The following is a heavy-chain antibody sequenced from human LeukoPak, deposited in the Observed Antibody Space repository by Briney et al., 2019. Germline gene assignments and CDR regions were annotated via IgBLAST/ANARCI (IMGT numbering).Heavy chain of an antibody. V-gene: IGHV4-59*08. CDR3: ARGARAGYNLEPFDY. CDR1: GGSISGYY. CDR2: IYDSGGT. D-gene: IGHD5-24*01. Sequence: SETLSLTCSVSGGSISGYYWSWLRQPPGKGLEWIGYIYDSGGTKHNPSLKSRVTISVDKSKNKFSLKLSSVTAADTAVYYCARGARAGYNLEPFDYWGQGTLVTVSS. J-gene: IGHJ4*02.